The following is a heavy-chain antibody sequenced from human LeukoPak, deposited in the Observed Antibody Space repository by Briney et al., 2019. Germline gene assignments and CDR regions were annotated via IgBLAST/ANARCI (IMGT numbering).Heavy chain of an antibody. CDR2: IYYSGGT. D-gene: IGHD1-26*01. Sequence: PSETLSLTCTVSGGSISSSSYYWGWIRQPPGKGLEWIGSIYYSGGTYYNPSLKSRVTISVDTSKNQFSLKLSSVTAADTAVYYCASPGEVGAKGFDYWGQGTLVTVSS. J-gene: IGHJ4*02. CDR1: GGSISSSSYY. CDR3: ASPGEVGAKGFDY. V-gene: IGHV4-39*01.